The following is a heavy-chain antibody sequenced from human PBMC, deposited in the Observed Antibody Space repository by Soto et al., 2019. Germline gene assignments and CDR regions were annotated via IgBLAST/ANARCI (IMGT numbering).Heavy chain of an antibody. V-gene: IGHV4-34*01. J-gene: IGHJ3*02. CDR1: GGSFSSDY. Sequence: QVQLQQWGAGLLKPSETLSLTCAVYGGSFSSDYWNWIRQPPGKGLEWIGEINHSGSTNYNPSLKSRVTXXVXTXXNQFSLKLSSVTAADTAVYYCARDGANWGNDAFDIWGQGTMVTVSS. D-gene: IGHD7-27*01. CDR2: INHSGST. CDR3: ARDGANWGNDAFDI.